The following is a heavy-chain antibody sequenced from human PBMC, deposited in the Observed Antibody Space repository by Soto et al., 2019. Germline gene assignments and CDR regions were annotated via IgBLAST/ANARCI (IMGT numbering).Heavy chain of an antibody. CDR1: GYTFTGYY. Sequence: ASVKVSCKASGYTFTGYYIHWVRQAPGQGLEWMGWINPNSGGTNYAQKFQGWVTMTRDTSISTAYMELSRLRSDDTAVYYCARGLGYCSGGSCYYYFDYWGQGTLVTVSS. CDR3: ARGLGYCSGGSCYYYFDY. V-gene: IGHV1-2*04. D-gene: IGHD2-15*01. J-gene: IGHJ4*02. CDR2: INPNSGGT.